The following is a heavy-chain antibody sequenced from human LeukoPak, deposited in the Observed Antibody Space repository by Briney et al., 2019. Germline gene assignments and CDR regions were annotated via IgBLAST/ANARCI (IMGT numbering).Heavy chain of an antibody. V-gene: IGHV4-34*01. CDR1: GGSFSGYY. Sequence: SETLSLTCAVYGGSFSGYYWSWIRQPPGKGLEWIGEINHSGSTNYNPSLKSRVTISVDTSKNQFSLKLSSVTAADTAVYYRARESATVTYYFDYWGQGTLVTVSS. J-gene: IGHJ4*02. D-gene: IGHD4-17*01. CDR2: INHSGST. CDR3: ARESATVTYYFDY.